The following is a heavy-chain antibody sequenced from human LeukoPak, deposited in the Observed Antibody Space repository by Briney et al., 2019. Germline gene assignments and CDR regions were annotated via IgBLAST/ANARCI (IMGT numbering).Heavy chain of an antibody. CDR2: INHSGST. D-gene: IGHD6-6*01. CDR1: GGSFRGYY. Sequence: SETLSLTXAVYGGSFRGYYWSWIRQPPGKGLEWIGEINHSGSTNYNPSLKSRVTISVDTSKNQFSLKLSSVTAADTAVYYCARGSSSSFDYWGQGTLVTVSS. CDR3: ARGSSSSFDY. J-gene: IGHJ4*02. V-gene: IGHV4-34*01.